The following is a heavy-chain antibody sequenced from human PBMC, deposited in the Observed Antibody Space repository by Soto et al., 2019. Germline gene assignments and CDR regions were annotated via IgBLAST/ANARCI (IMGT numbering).Heavy chain of an antibody. V-gene: IGHV4-4*07. CDR3: ARDLGYLWFGELLSWFDP. CDR1: GCSISSYY. D-gene: IGHD3-10*01. CDR2: IYTSGST. J-gene: IGHJ5*02. Sequence: SETLSLTCPVSGCSISSYYWSWIRQPAGKGLEWIGRIYTSGSTNYNPSLKSRVTMSVDTSKNQFSLKLSSVTAADTAVYYCARDLGYLWFGELLSWFDPWGQGTLVTVSS.